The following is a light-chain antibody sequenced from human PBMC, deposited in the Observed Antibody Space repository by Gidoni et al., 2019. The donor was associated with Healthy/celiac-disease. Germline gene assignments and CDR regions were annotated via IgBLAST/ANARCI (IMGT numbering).Light chain of an antibody. Sequence: DIVMTQSPLSLPVTPGEPASISCRSSQSLLHSNGYNYLDWYLQKPGQSPPLLIYLGSTRASGVPDRFSGSGSGTDFTLKISKVEAEDVGVYYCMQGLQTPWAFGQGTKVEIK. CDR3: MQGLQTPWA. CDR1: QSLLHSNGYNY. J-gene: IGKJ1*01. V-gene: IGKV2-28*01. CDR2: LGS.